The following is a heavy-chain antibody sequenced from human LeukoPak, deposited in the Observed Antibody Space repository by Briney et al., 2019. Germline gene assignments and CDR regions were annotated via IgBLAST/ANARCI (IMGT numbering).Heavy chain of an antibody. CDR2: ISGVGDTT. CDR1: GFTFSAYA. CDR3: ARGESISWYAY. D-gene: IGHD6-13*01. V-gene: IGHV3-23*01. Sequence: GGSLRLSCAASGFTFSAYAMSWVRQAPGKGLEWVSLISGVGDTTYYADSVKGRFTISRDNTRNTLYLQMNSLRAEDTALYYCARGESISWYAYWGPGILVTVSS. J-gene: IGHJ4*02.